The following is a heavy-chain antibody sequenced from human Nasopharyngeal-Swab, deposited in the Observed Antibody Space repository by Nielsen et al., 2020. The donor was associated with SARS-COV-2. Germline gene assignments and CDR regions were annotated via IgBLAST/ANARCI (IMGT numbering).Heavy chain of an antibody. CDR1: GFPFSRHD. CDR2: ISSSSSYI. J-gene: IGHJ6*02. Sequence: GESLKISCAASGFPFSRHDMTWVPQAPGKGLEWVSSISSSSSYIYYAASVKGRFTISRDNAKNSLYLQMNSLRAEDTAVYYCARDHLMTVTIPYYYYGMDVWGQGTTVTVSS. D-gene: IGHD4-11*01. V-gene: IGHV3-21*01. CDR3: ARDHLMTVTIPYYYYGMDV.